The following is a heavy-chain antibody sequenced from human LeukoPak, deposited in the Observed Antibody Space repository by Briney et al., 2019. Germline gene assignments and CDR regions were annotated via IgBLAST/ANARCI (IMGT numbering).Heavy chain of an antibody. CDR3: ARSPPWANTAMVTRYFDY. V-gene: IGHV1-69*13. J-gene: IGHJ4*02. D-gene: IGHD5-18*01. CDR1: GGTFSSYA. Sequence: SVKVSCKASGGTFSSYAISWARRAPGQGLEWMGGIIPIFGTANYAQKFQGRVTITADESTSTAYMELSSLRSEDTAVYYCARSPPWANTAMVTRYFDYWGQGTLVTVSS. CDR2: IIPIFGTA.